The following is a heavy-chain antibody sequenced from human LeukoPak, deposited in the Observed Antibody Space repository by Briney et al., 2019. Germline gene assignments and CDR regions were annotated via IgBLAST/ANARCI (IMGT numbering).Heavy chain of an antibody. CDR1: GFTFPSYW. Sequence: GRSLRLSCAASGFTFPSYWMNWVRQPPGKGLVWVSRLISDGSITSYADSVKGRFTISRDNAKNTLYLQLNSLRAEDTGVYYCARGWGDGMDVWGQGTTVTVSS. CDR3: ARGWGDGMDV. J-gene: IGHJ6*02. CDR2: LISDGSIT. V-gene: IGHV3-74*01. D-gene: IGHD3-16*01.